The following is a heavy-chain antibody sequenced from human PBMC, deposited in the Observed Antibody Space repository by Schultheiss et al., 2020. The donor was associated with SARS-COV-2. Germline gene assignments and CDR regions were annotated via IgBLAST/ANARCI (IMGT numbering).Heavy chain of an antibody. CDR3: ARGVGITIFGVVISYGMDV. CDR2: ISAYNGNT. V-gene: IGHV1-18*01. J-gene: IGHJ6*02. CDR1: GYTFTSYG. Sequence: ASVKVSCKASGYTFTSYGISWVRQAPGQGLEWMGWISAYNGNTNYAQKLQGRVTMTTDTSTSTAYMELRSLRSDDTAVYYCARGVGITIFGVVISYGMDVWGQGTTVTVSS. D-gene: IGHD3-3*01.